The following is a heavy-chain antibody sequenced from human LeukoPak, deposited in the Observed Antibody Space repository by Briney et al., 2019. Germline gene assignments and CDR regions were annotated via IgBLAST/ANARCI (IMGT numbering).Heavy chain of an antibody. V-gene: IGHV4-38-2*01. D-gene: IGHD6-13*01. Sequence: PGGSLRLSCAASGFTFSDYYMDWVRQAPGKGLEWIGSIYYSGSTYYNPSLKSRVTISVDTSKNQFSLKLSSVTAADTAVYYCVTYSSSLRYGMDVWGQGTTVTVSS. J-gene: IGHJ6*02. CDR1: GFTFSDYY. CDR2: IYYSGST. CDR3: VTYSSSLRYGMDV.